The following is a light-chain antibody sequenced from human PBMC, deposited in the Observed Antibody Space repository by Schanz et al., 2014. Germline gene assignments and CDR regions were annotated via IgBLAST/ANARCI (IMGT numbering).Light chain of an antibody. Sequence: EIVLTQSPGTLSLSPGERAILSCRASQTLTSNYLAWYQQKPGQAPRLLVYGASSRATGIPDKFSGSGSGTDFTITISSLQSEDFAVYYCQQYNDWPPLTFGGGTKVEIK. CDR3: QQYNDWPPLT. V-gene: IGKV3-20*01. CDR1: QTLTSNY. CDR2: GAS. J-gene: IGKJ4*01.